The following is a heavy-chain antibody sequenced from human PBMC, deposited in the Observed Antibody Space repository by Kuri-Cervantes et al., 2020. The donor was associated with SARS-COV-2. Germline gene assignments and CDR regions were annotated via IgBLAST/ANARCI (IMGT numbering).Heavy chain of an antibody. CDR1: GFTFDDYA. Sequence: GGSLRLSCAASGFTFDDYAMHWVRQAPGKGLEWVSLISWDGGSTYYADSVKGRFTISRDNSKNSLYLQMNSLRAEDTALYYCASGFLAAAGTQEYWGQGTLVTVSS. D-gene: IGHD6-13*01. V-gene: IGHV3-43D*04. CDR3: ASGFLAAAGTQEY. CDR2: ISWDGGST. J-gene: IGHJ4*02.